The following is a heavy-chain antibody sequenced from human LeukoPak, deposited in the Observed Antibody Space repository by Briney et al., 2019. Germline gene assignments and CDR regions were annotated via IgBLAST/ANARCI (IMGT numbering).Heavy chain of an antibody. CDR3: AKDVENRAATPDY. V-gene: IGHV3-23*01. J-gene: IGHJ4*02. CDR1: GFTFSSYA. CDR2: ISSSGDST. Sequence: GGSLRLSCAASGFTFSSYAMSWVRQAPGKGLEWVSGISSSGDSTYYADSVKGRFTISRDNSKNTLYLQMNSLRAEDTAVYYCAKDVENRAATPDYWGQGTLVTVSS. D-gene: IGHD1-1*01.